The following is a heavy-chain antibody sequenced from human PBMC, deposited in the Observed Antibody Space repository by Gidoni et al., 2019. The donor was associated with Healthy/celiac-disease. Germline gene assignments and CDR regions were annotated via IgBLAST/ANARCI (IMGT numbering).Heavy chain of an antibody. D-gene: IGHD1-7*01. CDR2: INPNSGGT. V-gene: IGHV1-2*02. J-gene: IGHJ4*02. CDR3: ARGGTGTSPFDY. Sequence: VQLVQAGAEVKKPGASVKAACHAFGYTFTGYFMPWVRQAPGQGLGGMGWINPNSGGTNYAQKSQGRVTMTRDTSISTAYMELSRLRSDDTAVYYCARGGTGTSPFDYWGQGTLVTVSS. CDR1: GYTFTGYF.